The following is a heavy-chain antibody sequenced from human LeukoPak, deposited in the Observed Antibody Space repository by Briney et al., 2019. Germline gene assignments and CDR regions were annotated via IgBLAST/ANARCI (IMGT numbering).Heavy chain of an antibody. CDR3: ATDRRKSSGWRNIFDY. J-gene: IGHJ4*02. CDR2: FDPEDGET. V-gene: IGHV1-24*01. CDR1: GYTLTELS. Sequence: ASVKVSCKVSGYTLTELSMHWVRQAPGKGLEWMGGFDPEDGETIYAQKFQGRVTMTEDTPTDTAYMELSSLRSEDTAVYYCATDRRKSSGWRNIFDYWGQGTLVTVSS. D-gene: IGHD6-19*01.